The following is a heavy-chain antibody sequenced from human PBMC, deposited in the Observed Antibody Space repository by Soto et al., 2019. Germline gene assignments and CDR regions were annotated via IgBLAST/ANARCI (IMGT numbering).Heavy chain of an antibody. D-gene: IGHD3-9*01. J-gene: IGHJ4*02. CDR2: INNNGTNT. Sequence: GESLKISCSASGFSFSVYTIHWVRQAPGKGLEFVAAINNNGTNTYYADSVKDRFTISRDNSKNAVYLQMYGLRVEDTALYYCVKEKGPCCDWSYYFDCWGQGTQVTVSS. V-gene: IGHV3-64D*06. CDR1: GFSFSVYT. CDR3: VKEKGPCCDWSYYFDC.